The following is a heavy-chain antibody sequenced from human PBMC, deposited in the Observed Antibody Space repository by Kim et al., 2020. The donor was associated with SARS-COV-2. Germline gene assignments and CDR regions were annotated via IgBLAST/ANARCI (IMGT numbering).Heavy chain of an antibody. Sequence: ASVKVSCKASGYTFTDYYIHWVRQAPGQGLQWMGRIHTSSGGTNYAQRFQGRVTMTRDTSISTAYMELSRLTSDDTGVYYCATVTGISSWFHFWGQGTLVTVSS. CDR2: IHTSSGGT. CDR3: ATVTGISSWFHF. D-gene: IGHD2-2*01. CDR1: GYTFTDYY. V-gene: IGHV1-2*05. J-gene: IGHJ4*02.